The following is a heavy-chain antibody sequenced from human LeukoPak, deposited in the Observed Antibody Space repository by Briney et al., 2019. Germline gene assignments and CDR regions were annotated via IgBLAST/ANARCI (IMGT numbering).Heavy chain of an antibody. CDR3: ARYRLVGATVGVYFDY. D-gene: IGHD1-26*01. CDR1: GGSISSSNW. V-gene: IGHV4-4*02. J-gene: IGHJ4*02. Sequence: SETLSLTCAVSGGSISSSNWWSWVRQPPGKGLEWIGEIYHSGSTNYNPSLKSRVTISVDTSKNQFSLKLSSVTAADTAVYYCARYRLVGATVGVYFDYWGQGTLVTVSS. CDR2: IYHSGST.